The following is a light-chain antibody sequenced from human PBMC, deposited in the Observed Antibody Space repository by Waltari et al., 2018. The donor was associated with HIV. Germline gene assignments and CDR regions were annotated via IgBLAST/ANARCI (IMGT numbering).Light chain of an antibody. Sequence: QSVLTQPPSASGTPGPRVTIPCSGSSSNIGGNYVYWYQQLPGTAPKLLIYRNNRRPSGVPDRFSGSKSGTSASLAISGLRSEDEADYYCAAWDDSLSGLVFGGGTKLTVL. CDR2: RNN. J-gene: IGLJ3*02. CDR1: SSNIGGNY. V-gene: IGLV1-47*01. CDR3: AAWDDSLSGLV.